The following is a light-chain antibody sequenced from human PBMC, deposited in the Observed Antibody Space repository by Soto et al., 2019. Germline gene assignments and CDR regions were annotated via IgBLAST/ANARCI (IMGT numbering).Light chain of an antibody. CDR1: SGTIATNY. Sequence: NFMLTQPHSVSESPGRTVTISCTRTSGTIATNYVQWYQQRPGSAPTTVIYETNQRPSAVPDRFSGSIDGSSNSASLTISGLKTEDEADYYCQSNDGSNQIFGGGTKLTVL. V-gene: IGLV6-57*04. CDR3: QSNDGSNQI. J-gene: IGLJ2*01. CDR2: ETN.